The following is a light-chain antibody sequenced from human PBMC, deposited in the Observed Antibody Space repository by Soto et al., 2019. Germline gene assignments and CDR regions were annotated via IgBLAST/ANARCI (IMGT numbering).Light chain of an antibody. V-gene: IGKV3-20*01. CDR2: AAS. J-gene: IGKJ2*01. Sequence: EIVLTQSPGTLSLSPGERATLSCRASQSVTSSYLAWYQRKPGQAPRLLIFAASTRATGIPDRFSGSGSGTDFTLTISRLEPEDFALDYCQQYGSPPPTFGQGTKVEIK. CDR3: QQYGSPPPT. CDR1: QSVTSSY.